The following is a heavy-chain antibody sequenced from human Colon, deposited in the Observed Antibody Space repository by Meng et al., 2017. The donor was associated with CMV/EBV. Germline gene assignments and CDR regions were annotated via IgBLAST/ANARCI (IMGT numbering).Heavy chain of an antibody. V-gene: IGHV3-11*01. Sequence: GESLKISCAASGFAFASYAMSWIRQAPGKGLEWVSYISSSGGKTNYADSVKGRFTISRDNAKNSLYLQMNSLRAEDTAVYYCARAGYDSSGYPYYYGMDVWGQGTTVTVSS. J-gene: IGHJ6*02. D-gene: IGHD3-22*01. CDR1: GFAFASYA. CDR3: ARAGYDSSGYPYYYGMDV. CDR2: ISSSGGKT.